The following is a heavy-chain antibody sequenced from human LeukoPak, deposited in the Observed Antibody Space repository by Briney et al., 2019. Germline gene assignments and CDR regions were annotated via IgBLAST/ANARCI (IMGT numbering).Heavy chain of an antibody. V-gene: IGHV3-74*01. Sequence: GGSLRLSCAASGFPFSNYWMHWVRQAPGKGPVLLSRISGDGSSTTYADSVKGRFTISRDNAKNTLYLQMNSLGVEDTAVYYCARDLGSDYGDFGYWGQGTLVTVSS. CDR3: ARDLGSDYGDFGY. J-gene: IGHJ4*02. CDR1: GFPFSNYW. CDR2: ISGDGSST. D-gene: IGHD4-17*01.